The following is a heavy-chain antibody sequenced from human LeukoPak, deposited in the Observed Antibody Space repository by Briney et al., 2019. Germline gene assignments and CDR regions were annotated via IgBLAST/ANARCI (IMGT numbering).Heavy chain of an antibody. CDR3: AGMTTVTKDAFDI. Sequence: GSLRLSCAASGLTVSRNYMSWVRQAPGKGLEWIGEINHSGSTNYNPSLKSRVTISVDTPKNQFPLKLSSVTAADTAVYYCAGMTTVTKDAFDIWGQGTMVTVSS. V-gene: IGHV4-34*08. J-gene: IGHJ3*02. CDR2: INHSGST. D-gene: IGHD4-17*01. CDR1: GLTVSRNY.